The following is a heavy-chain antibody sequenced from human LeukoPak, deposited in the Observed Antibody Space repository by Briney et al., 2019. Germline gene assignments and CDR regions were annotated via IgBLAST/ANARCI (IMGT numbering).Heavy chain of an antibody. J-gene: IGHJ5*02. D-gene: IGHD3-3*01. CDR2: INHSGTT. Sequence: KASETLSLTCAVYGGSFRGYYWSWIRQSPGKGLEWIGEINHSGTTNYNPSLKSRVTISVDTSKNQFSLKLTSMTAEDTAVYYCARSERLLQAPFDPWGRGTLVTVSS. V-gene: IGHV4-34*01. CDR3: ARSERLLQAPFDP. CDR1: GGSFRGYY.